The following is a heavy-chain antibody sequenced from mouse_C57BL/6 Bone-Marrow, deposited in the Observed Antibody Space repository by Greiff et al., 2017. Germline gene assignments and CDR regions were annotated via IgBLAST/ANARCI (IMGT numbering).Heavy chain of an antibody. CDR3: TRDSPLYYGSSYWYFDV. CDR2: ISSGGDYI. Sequence: DVMLVESGEGLVKPGGSLKLSCAASGFTFSSYAMSWVRQTPEKRLEWVAYISSGGDYIYYADTVKGRFTISRDNARNTLYLQMSSLKSEDTAMYYCTRDSPLYYGSSYWYFDVWGTGTTVTVSS. CDR1: GFTFSSYA. J-gene: IGHJ1*03. D-gene: IGHD1-1*01. V-gene: IGHV5-9-1*02.